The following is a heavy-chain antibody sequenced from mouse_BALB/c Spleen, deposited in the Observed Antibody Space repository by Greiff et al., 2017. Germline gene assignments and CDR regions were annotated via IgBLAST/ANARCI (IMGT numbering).Heavy chain of an antibody. J-gene: IGHJ4*01. D-gene: IGHD2-1*01. CDR2: IRNKANGYTT. V-gene: IGHV7-3*02. CDR1: GFTFTDYY. CDR3: ARGNYGNRYAMDY. Sequence: VMLVESGGGLVQPGGSLRLSCATSGFTFTDYYMSWVRQPPGKALEWLGFIRNKANGYTTEYSASVKGRFTISRDNSQSILYLQMNTLRAEDSATYDCARGNYGNRYAMDYWGQGTSVTVSS.